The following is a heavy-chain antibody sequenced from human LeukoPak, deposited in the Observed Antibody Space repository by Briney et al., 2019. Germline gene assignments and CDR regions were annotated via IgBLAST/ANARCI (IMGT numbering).Heavy chain of an antibody. CDR2: ISAYNGNT. D-gene: IGHD3-10*01. Sequence: ASVKVSCKASGYTFTSYVISWVRQAPGQGLEWMGWISAYNGNTNYAQKLQGRVTMTTDTSTSTAYMELRSLRSDDTAVYYCASVLAPAGYYYYYMDVWGKGTTVTISS. CDR1: GYTFTSYV. CDR3: ASVLAPAGYYYYYMDV. V-gene: IGHV1-18*01. J-gene: IGHJ6*03.